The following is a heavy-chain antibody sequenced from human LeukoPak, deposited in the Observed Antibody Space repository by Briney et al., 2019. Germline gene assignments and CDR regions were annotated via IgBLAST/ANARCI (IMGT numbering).Heavy chain of an antibody. CDR2: ISSGGTYK. CDR3: ARPTTVTTISADAFDI. J-gene: IGHJ3*02. D-gene: IGHD4-17*01. CDR1: GFTLSDYY. V-gene: IGHV3-11*06. Sequence: GGSLRLSCVVSGFTLSDYYVTWMRQVPGKGLEWVSSISSGGTYKYYADSVKGRFTISRDNAQNSLYLQMNSLRAEDSSVYYCARPTTVTTISADAFDIWGQGTMVTVSS.